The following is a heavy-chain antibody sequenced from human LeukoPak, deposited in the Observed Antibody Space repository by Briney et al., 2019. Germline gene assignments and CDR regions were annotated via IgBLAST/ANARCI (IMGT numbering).Heavy chain of an antibody. D-gene: IGHD2-2*01. J-gene: IGHJ4*02. Sequence: PGGSLRLSCAASGFTFSSYWMSWVRQAPGKGLEWVANIKQDGSEKYYVDSVKGRFTISRDNSKNTLYLQMNSLRAEDAAVYYCAKGGLSTSCYSWGQGTLVTVSS. V-gene: IGHV3-7*03. CDR3: AKGGLSTSCYS. CDR2: IKQDGSEK. CDR1: GFTFSSYW.